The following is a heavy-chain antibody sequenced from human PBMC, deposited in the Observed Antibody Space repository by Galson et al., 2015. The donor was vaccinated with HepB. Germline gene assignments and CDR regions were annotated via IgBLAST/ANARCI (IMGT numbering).Heavy chain of an antibody. D-gene: IGHD5-12*01. CDR2: ISGSGGST. V-gene: IGHV3-23*01. Sequence: SLRLSCAASGFTFSNCAMSWVRQAPGKGLEWVSSISGSGGSTSYADSVKGRFTISRDNSKNTLSLQMNSLRAEDTAAYYCAKDRLASLPCFAYRSQGTLAPGPS. CDR3: AKDRLASLPCFAY. J-gene: IGHJ4*02. CDR1: GFTFSNCA.